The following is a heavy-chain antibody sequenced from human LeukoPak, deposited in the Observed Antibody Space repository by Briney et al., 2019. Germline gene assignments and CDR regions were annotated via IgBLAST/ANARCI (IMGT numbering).Heavy chain of an antibody. D-gene: IGHD2-15*01. V-gene: IGHV1-18*01. CDR2: ISSYNGKT. Sequence: ASVKVSCKASGYTFTMNGISWVRQAPGQGLEWMGWISSYNGKTNYAQRLQGRVTMTTDTSTSTAYMELRSLRSDDTAVYYCARMYCSRGSCYPLCYYYAMDVWGQGTTVTVSS. CDR3: ARMYCSRGSCYPLCYYYAMDV. CDR1: GYTFTMNG. J-gene: IGHJ6*02.